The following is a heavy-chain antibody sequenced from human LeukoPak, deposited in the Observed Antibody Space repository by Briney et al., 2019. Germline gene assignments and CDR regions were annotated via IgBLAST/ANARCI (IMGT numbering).Heavy chain of an antibody. D-gene: IGHD1-26*01. CDR3: ARAMSGSYSPFGY. V-gene: IGHV1-24*01. CDR1: GYTLTELS. Sequence: GASVKVSCKVSGYTLTELSMHWVRQAPGKGLEWMGGFDPEDGETIYAQKFQGRVTITRDTSASTAYMELSSLRSEDTAVYYCARAMSGSYSPFGYWGQGTLVTVSS. CDR2: FDPEDGET. J-gene: IGHJ4*02.